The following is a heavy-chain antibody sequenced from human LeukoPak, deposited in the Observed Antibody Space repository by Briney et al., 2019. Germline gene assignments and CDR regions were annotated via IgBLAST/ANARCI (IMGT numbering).Heavy chain of an antibody. CDR2: ISSSSSYI. D-gene: IGHD3-22*01. V-gene: IGHV3-21*04. CDR1: GFTFSSYS. Sequence: GGSLRLSCAASGFTFSSYSMDWVRQAPGKGLEWVSSISSSSSYIYYADSVKGRFTIPRDSSKNTLYLQMNSLRAEDTAVYYCAKVFRSSGYYSESRGAFDIWGQGTMVTVSS. CDR3: AKVFRSSGYYSESRGAFDI. J-gene: IGHJ3*02.